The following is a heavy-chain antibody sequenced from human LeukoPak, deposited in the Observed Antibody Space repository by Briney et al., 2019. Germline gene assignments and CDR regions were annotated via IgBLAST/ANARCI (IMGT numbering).Heavy chain of an antibody. J-gene: IGHJ2*01. CDR1: GFTFSSYA. Sequence: PGGSLRLSCAASGFTFSSYAMSWVRQAPGKGLEWVSAISGSGGSTYYADSVKGRFTISRDNSKNTLYLQMNSLRAEDTAVYYCAKISSGWSYWYFDLWGRGTLVTVSP. CDR3: AKISSGWSYWYFDL. V-gene: IGHV3-23*01. CDR2: ISGSGGST. D-gene: IGHD6-19*01.